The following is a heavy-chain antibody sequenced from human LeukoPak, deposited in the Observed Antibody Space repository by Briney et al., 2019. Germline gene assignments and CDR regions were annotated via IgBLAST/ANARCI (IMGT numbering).Heavy chain of an antibody. CDR2: INHSGST. D-gene: IGHD2-15*01. CDR3: ARSVEGYCRGGSCYYYSYYMDV. J-gene: IGHJ6*03. Sequence: GSLRLSCAASGFTFSNYWMSWIRQAPGKGLEWIGEINHSGSTNYNPSLKSRVTISVDTSKNQFSLKLSSVTAADTAVYYCARSVEGYCRGGSCYYYSYYMDVWGKGTTVTVSS. CDR1: GFTFSNYW. V-gene: IGHV4-34*01.